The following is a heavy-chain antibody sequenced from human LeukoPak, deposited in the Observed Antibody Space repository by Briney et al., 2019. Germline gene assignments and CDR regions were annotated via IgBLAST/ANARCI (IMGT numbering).Heavy chain of an antibody. CDR1: GFTFSSYG. V-gene: IGHV3-30*03. Sequence: GGSLRLSCAASGFTFSSYGMHWVRQAPGKGLEWVAIISYDGSNKYSADSVKGRFTISRDNSKNTLYLQMNSLRAEDTAVYYCASAPYGSGTFLDYWGQGTLVTVSS. CDR3: ASAPYGSGTFLDY. D-gene: IGHD3-10*01. CDR2: ISYDGSNK. J-gene: IGHJ4*02.